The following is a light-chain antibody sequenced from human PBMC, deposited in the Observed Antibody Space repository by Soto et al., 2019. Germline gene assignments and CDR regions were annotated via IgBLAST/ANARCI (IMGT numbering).Light chain of an antibody. CDR1: QSVGNNY. CDR3: QQCAYSPRT. Sequence: EIVLTQSPDTLSLSPGERATLSCRASQSVGNNYLAWYQQKPGQATRLLIYDASSRATGIPDRFSGSGSGTDFTLTISRLEPEDFAVYYCQQCAYSPRTFGQGTRVEVK. CDR2: DAS. V-gene: IGKV3-20*01. J-gene: IGKJ1*01.